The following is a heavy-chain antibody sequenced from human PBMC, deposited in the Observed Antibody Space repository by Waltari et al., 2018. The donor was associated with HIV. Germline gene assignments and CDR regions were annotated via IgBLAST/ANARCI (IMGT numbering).Heavy chain of an antibody. D-gene: IGHD3-10*01. J-gene: IGHJ5*02. V-gene: IGHV4-39*01. Sequence: QLQLQESGPGLVKPSETLSLTCTVSGGSINSSNYYWGWIRQSPGKRLEWIGSVYYSGSAYYNPSLKSRVTISVDTSKNQFSLRLNSLTAADTAVYCCARQARFRAALFEINWFDPWGQGTLVTVSS. CDR3: ARQARFRAALFEINWFDP. CDR1: GGSINSSNYY. CDR2: VYYSGSA.